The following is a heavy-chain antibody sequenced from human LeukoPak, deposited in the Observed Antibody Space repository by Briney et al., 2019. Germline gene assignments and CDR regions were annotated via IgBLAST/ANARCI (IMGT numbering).Heavy chain of an antibody. CDR2: ISYDGSNK. CDR3: ARDRGYCSSTSCCTGAFDI. Sequence: PGGSLRLSCAASGFTFSSYGMHWVRQAPGKGLEWVAVISYDGSNKYYANSVKGRFTISRDNSKNTLYLQMGSLRAEDMAVYYCARDRGYCSSTSCCTGAFDIWGQGTMVTVSS. V-gene: IGHV3-30*03. J-gene: IGHJ3*02. D-gene: IGHD2-2*02. CDR1: GFTFSSYG.